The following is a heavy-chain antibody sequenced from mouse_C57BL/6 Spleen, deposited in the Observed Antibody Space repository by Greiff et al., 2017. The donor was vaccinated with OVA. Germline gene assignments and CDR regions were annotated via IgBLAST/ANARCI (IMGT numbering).Heavy chain of an antibody. CDR2: ISYDGSN. Sequence: EVQLQESGPGLVKPSQSLSLTCSVTGYSITSGYYWNWIRQFPGNKLEWMGYISYDGSNNYNPSLKNRISITRDTSKNQFFLKLNSVTTEDTATYYCARGEGIYYDYDEGFDYWGQGTTLTVSS. J-gene: IGHJ2*01. CDR1: GYSITSGYY. D-gene: IGHD2-4*01. V-gene: IGHV3-6*01. CDR3: ARGEGIYYDYDEGFDY.